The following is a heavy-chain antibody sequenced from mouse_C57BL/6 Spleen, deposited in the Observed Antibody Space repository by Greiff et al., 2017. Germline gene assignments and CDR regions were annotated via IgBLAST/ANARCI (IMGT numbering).Heavy chain of an antibody. Sequence: VKLMESGPELVKPGASVKISCKASGYAFSSSWMTWVKQRPGKGLEWIGRICTGDGDTNYNGKFKGKATLTADKSSSTAYLQLSSLTTEDSAVYSCAKSGDEYADNYYYMDYWGQGTSVTVSS. D-gene: IGHD1-1*01. CDR1: GYAFSSSW. V-gene: IGHV1-82*01. CDR3: AKSGDEYADNYYYMDY. J-gene: IGHJ4*01. CDR2: ICTGDGDT.